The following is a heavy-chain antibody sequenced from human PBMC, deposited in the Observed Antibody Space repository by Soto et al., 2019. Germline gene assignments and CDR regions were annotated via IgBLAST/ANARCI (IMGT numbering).Heavy chain of an antibody. CDR3: ARYGGTPIWYFDL. D-gene: IGHD2-15*01. CDR2: VSHSGIT. CDR1: GGSFSGYY. Sequence: QVQLQQWGAGLLKPSETMSLTCAIYGGSFSGYYWTWVRQSPGKGLEWIGEVSHSGITKYNPSLKSRVTISLDTSRNHFSLELTSVTAADTAVYYCARYGGTPIWYFDLRGRGTLVTVSS. J-gene: IGHJ2*01. V-gene: IGHV4-34*01.